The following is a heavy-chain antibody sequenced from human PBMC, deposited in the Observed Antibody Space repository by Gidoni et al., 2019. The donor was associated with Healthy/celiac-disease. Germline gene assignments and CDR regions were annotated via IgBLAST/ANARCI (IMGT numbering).Heavy chain of an antibody. CDR3: ARGVRLGELSLYYFDY. Sequence: QVQLVQSAAEVKKPGSSVKFSCKASARTFSRSAISWVRQAPGQGLEWMGGSIPSCGTANYAQKFQGRVTMTADESTSTAYMELSSLRSEDTAVYYCARGVRLGELSLYYFDYWGQGTLVTVSS. D-gene: IGHD3-16*02. CDR1: ARTFSRSA. V-gene: IGHV1-69*01. J-gene: IGHJ4*02. CDR2: SIPSCGTA.